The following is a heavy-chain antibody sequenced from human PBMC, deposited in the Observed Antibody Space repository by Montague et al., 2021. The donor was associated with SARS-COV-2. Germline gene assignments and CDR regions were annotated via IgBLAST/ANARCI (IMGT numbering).Heavy chain of an antibody. CDR3: ARENTVTTFGGPYYIDS. J-gene: IGHJ4*02. CDR2: ICDSGST. Sequence: SETLSLTCIVSGSSVRSYYWSWIRQPPGKGLEWIGDICDSGSTNYNPSXXSRVTISVDTSKNQFSLKLSSVTAADTAVYYCARENTVTTFGGPYYIDSWGQGTLVTVSA. V-gene: IGHV4-59*02. D-gene: IGHD4-17*01. CDR1: GSSVRSYY.